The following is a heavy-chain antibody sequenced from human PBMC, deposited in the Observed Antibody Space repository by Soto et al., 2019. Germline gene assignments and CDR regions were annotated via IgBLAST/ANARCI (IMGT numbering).Heavy chain of an antibody. D-gene: IGHD3-16*01. Sequence: SQTLSLTCAISGDSVSGNSAAWNWIRQSPSRGLAWLGRTYYRSRWYNDYAVSGKSRITVTTDTSKNQFSLHLNSVTPEDTAVYYCTIESQYYVSSDIYLDYWSQGALVTVSS. J-gene: IGHJ4*02. CDR2: TYYRSRWYN. V-gene: IGHV6-1*01. CDR3: TIESQYYVSSDIYLDY. CDR1: GDSVSGNSAA.